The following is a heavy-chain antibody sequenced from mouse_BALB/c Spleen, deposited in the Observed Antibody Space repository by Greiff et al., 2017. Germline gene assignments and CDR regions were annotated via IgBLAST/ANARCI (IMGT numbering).Heavy chain of an antibody. CDR2: IDPENGNT. V-gene: IGHV14-1*02. Sequence: EVMLVESGAELVRPGALVKLSCKASGFNIKDYYMHWVKQRPEQGLEWIGWIDPENGNTIYDPKFQGKASITADTSSNTAYLQLSSLTSEDTAVYYCARASYGNYGAMDYWGQGTSVTVSS. CDR1: GFNIKDYY. D-gene: IGHD2-1*01. CDR3: ARASYGNYGAMDY. J-gene: IGHJ4*01.